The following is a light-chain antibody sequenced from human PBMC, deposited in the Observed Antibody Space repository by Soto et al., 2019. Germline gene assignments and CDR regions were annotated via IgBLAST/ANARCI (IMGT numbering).Light chain of an antibody. Sequence: QSALTQPASVSGSAGQSITISCSGTMRDVGAYNLVSWYQQHPGTAPKLIIYEVRNRPSGISSRFSGSRSGNTASLTISGLQSEDEGDYYCSSYTGGNPSYVFGTGTKVTV. J-gene: IGLJ1*01. CDR3: SSYTGGNPSYV. CDR1: MRDVGAYNL. CDR2: EVR. V-gene: IGLV2-14*01.